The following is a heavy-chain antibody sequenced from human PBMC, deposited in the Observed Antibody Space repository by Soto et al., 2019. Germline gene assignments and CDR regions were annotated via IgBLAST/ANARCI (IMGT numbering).Heavy chain of an antibody. CDR1: GASISTSPYY. V-gene: IGHV4-39*01. CDR2: IQNTGAT. CDR3: SRRAPEGFHL. Sequence: ASETLSLTCTVSGASISTSPYYWAWIRQTPGKGLEWIASIQNTGATYYNPALNSRVSVSIDTSKNQFSLKLSSVTAADAALYFCSRRAPEGFHLWGQGSLVTVSS. J-gene: IGHJ5*02.